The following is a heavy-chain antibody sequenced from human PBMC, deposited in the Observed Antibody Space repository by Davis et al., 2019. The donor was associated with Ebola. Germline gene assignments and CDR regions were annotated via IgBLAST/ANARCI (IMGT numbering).Heavy chain of an antibody. CDR1: GYTFTSYG. CDR2: ISDYNGNT. CDR3: ARDRLTMVQGGAWFDP. D-gene: IGHD3-10*01. V-gene: IGHV1-18*01. Sequence: ASVQVSCKASGYTFTSYGFNWVRPAPGQGLEWMGWISDYNGNTNYAQKLQGRVTMTTDTSTSTAYMELRSLRSDDTAVYYCARDRLTMVQGGAWFDPWGQGTLVTVSS. J-gene: IGHJ5*02.